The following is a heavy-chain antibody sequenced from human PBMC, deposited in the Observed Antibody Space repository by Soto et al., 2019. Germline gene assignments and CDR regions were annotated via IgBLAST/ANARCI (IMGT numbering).Heavy chain of an antibody. Sequence: GGSLRLSCAASGFTFSSYAMSWVRQAPGKGLEWDSAISGSGGSTYYADSVKGRFTISRDNSKNTLYLQMNSLRSDDTAKYYCATSYDSGFDPWGQGTLVTVSS. V-gene: IGHV3-23*01. J-gene: IGHJ5*02. CDR1: GFTFSSYA. D-gene: IGHD3-3*01. CDR2: ISGSGGST. CDR3: ATSYDSGFDP.